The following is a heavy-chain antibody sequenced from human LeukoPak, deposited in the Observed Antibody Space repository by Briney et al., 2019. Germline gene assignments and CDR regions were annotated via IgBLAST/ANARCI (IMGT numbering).Heavy chain of an antibody. D-gene: IGHD1-26*01. Sequence: ASVKVSCKASGYTLSDYYIHWVRQAPGQGLEWVGWTNPNSGGTDSAQKLQGRVTMTRDTSISATYMELRTLTSDDTAVYYCARGTRGSYSSIHDWGQGTLVTVSS. CDR1: GYTLSDYY. CDR2: TNPNSGGT. CDR3: ARGTRGSYSSIHD. V-gene: IGHV1-2*02. J-gene: IGHJ4*02.